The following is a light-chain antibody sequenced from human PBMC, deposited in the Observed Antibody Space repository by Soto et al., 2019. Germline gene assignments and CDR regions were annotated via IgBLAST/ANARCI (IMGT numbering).Light chain of an antibody. CDR1: SSNIGAAYH. Sequence: QSVLTQPPSVSGAPGQRVTISCTGSSSNIGAAYHVPWYQQLPGTAPKLLIYGNSNRPSGVPDRFSGSKSGASASLAITGLQAVDEAGYHCPAYDSSLSGSVLGGGTELTVL. CDR3: PAYDSSLSGSV. J-gene: IGLJ3*02. V-gene: IGLV1-40*01. CDR2: GNS.